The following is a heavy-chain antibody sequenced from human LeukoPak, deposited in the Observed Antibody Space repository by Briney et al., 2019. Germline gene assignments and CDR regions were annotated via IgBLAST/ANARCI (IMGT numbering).Heavy chain of an antibody. Sequence: GGSLRLSCAASGFIFNNYAMHWVRRAPGKGLEWVALISYDGTNKYYADSVKGRFTISRDNSKNTLYLQMNSLRAEDTAVYYCARAGYYYDSSGYYQSDYWGQGTLVIVSS. J-gene: IGHJ4*02. CDR3: ARAGYYYDSSGYYQSDY. CDR1: GFIFNNYA. V-gene: IGHV3-30-3*01. D-gene: IGHD3-22*01. CDR2: ISYDGTNK.